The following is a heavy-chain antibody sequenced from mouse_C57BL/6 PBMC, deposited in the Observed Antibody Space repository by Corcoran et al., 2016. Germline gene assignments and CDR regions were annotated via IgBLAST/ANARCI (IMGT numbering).Heavy chain of an antibody. D-gene: IGHD1-1*01. J-gene: IGHJ1*03. Sequence: QVQLQQSGAELARPGASVKLSCKASGYTFTSYGISWVKQRTGQGLEWIGEIYPRSGNTYYNEKFKGKATLTADKSSSTAYMELRSLTSEDSAVYFCARDNYYGSSYYWYFDVWGTGTTVTVSS. V-gene: IGHV1-81*01. CDR3: ARDNYYGSSYYWYFDV. CDR1: GYTFTSYG. CDR2: IYPRSGNT.